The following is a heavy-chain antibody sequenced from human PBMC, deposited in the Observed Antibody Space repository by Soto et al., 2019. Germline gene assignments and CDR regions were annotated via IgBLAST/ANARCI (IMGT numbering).Heavy chain of an antibody. Sequence: ASVKVSCKTSGNTFTSNGFTWVRQAPGQGLEWMAWINANNGDTNYAQKLQGRVTLTTDTSTSTAYMELKSLRSDDTAVYYCARDPLRTYYHYGMDVWGQGTTVTVS. D-gene: IGHD3-3*01. J-gene: IGHJ6*02. V-gene: IGHV1-18*04. CDR1: GNTFTSNG. CDR3: ARDPLRTYYHYGMDV. CDR2: INANNGDT.